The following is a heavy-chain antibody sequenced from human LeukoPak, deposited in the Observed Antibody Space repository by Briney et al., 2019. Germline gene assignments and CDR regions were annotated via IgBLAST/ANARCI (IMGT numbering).Heavy chain of an antibody. CDR3: ARTKADHDAFDI. CDR1: GYTFTSYD. J-gene: IGHJ3*02. D-gene: IGHD2-8*01. Sequence: ASVKVSCKASGYTFTSYDINWVRQATGQGLEWMGWMNPNSGNTGYAQKFQGRVTMTRNTSIGTAYMELSSLRSEDTAVYYCARTKADHDAFDIWGQGTMVTVSS. CDR2: MNPNSGNT. V-gene: IGHV1-8*01.